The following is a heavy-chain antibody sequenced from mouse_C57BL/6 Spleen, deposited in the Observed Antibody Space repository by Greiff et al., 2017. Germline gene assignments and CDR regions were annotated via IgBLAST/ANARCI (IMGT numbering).Heavy chain of an antibody. Sequence: VQLKQSGAELVKPGASVKLSCTASGFNIKDYCMHWVKQRTEQGLGWIGGIDPEDGETKYAPKFQGKATITADTSSNSAYLQLSSLTSEDTAVFYCASDYVCYFEVWCKGTTATVPS. CDR3: ASDYVCYFEV. V-gene: IGHV14-2*01. CDR1: GFNIKDYC. CDR2: IDPEDGET. D-gene: IGHD1-1*01. J-gene: IGHJ1*03.